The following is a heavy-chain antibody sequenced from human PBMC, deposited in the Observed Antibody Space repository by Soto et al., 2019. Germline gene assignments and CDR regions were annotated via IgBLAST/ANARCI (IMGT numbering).Heavy chain of an antibody. J-gene: IGHJ6*02. V-gene: IGHV4-59*01. Sequence: LSLTCTVSGGSISSYYWSWIRQPPGKGLEWIGYIYYSGSTNYNPSLKSRVTISVDTSKNQFSLKLSSVTAADTAVYYCARADDILTGYPYYYGMDVWGQGTTVTVSS. D-gene: IGHD3-9*01. CDR2: IYYSGST. CDR3: ARADDILTGYPYYYGMDV. CDR1: GGSISSYY.